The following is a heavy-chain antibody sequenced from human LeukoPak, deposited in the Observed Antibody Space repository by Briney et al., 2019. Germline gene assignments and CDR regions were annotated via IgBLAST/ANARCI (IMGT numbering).Heavy chain of an antibody. CDR1: GDSVSSSSAS. CDR3: TRAVGFDNGTDV. CDR2: TYYRSKWYN. J-gene: IGHJ6*02. V-gene: IGHV6-1*01. D-gene: IGHD2-15*01. Sequence: SQTLSLTCAISGDSVSSSSASWNWIRQSPSRGLEWLGRTYYRSKWYNEYAVSVKSRISINPDTSKNQFCLQLNSVTPEDTAVYYCTRAVGFDNGTDVWGQGTTVTVSS.